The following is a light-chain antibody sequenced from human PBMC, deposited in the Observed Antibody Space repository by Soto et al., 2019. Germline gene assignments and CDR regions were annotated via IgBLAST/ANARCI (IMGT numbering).Light chain of an antibody. V-gene: IGLV2-11*01. Sequence: QSALTQPRSVSGSPGQSVTISCTGTSSDVGGYNYVSWYQHHPGKAPKLMIYDVDKRPSGVPGRFSGSKSGNTASLTISRLQAEDEADYYCCSYAGSYPFVFGTGTKVTVL. CDR2: DVD. J-gene: IGLJ1*01. CDR3: CSYAGSYPFV. CDR1: SSDVGGYNY.